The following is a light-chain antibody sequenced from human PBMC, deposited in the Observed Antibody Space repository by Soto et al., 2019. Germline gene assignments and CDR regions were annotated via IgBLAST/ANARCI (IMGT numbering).Light chain of an antibody. CDR1: SSDVGGYDY. CDR2: EVN. CDR3: SSYTSSSTWV. J-gene: IGLJ3*02. Sequence: QSALTQPASVSGSPGQSITISCTGTSSDVGGYDYVSWYQQHPGKAPKLMISEVNNRPSGVSDRFSGPKSGNTASLTISGLQADDEADYYCSSYTSSSTWVFGGGTKLTVL. V-gene: IGLV2-14*01.